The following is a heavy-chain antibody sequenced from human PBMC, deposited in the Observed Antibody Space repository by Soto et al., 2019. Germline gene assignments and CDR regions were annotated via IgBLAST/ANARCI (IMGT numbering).Heavy chain of an antibody. CDR1: GASISSSRSY. Sequence: PSETLSLTCTVSGASISSSRSYWGWVRQPPGKGLEWIVSFYYTGGTYSTYYNPPLKSRVTISVDTSKSQFSLNLRSVTAADTAVYYCASPRQGNYDFLSGYYALDYWGQGTLVTVSS. J-gene: IGHJ4*02. V-gene: IGHV4-39*01. CDR3: ASPRQGNYDFLSGYYALDY. D-gene: IGHD3-3*01. CDR2: FYYTGGT.